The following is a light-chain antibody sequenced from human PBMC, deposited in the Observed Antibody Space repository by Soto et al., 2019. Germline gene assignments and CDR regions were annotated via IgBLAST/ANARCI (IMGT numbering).Light chain of an antibody. CDR1: QSVSSSY. V-gene: IGKV3-20*01. Sequence: EIVLTQSPGTLSLSPGERATLSCRASQSVSSSYLAWYQQAPGQAPRLLIYGESSRATGIPDRFSGSGSGTEFTLTISSLQSEDFALYYCQQYNNWPPITFGQGTRLEIK. J-gene: IGKJ5*01. CDR2: GES. CDR3: QQYNNWPPIT.